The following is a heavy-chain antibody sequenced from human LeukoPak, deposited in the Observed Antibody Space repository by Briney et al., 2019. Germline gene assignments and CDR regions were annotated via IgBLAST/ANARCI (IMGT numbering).Heavy chain of an antibody. D-gene: IGHD2-21*02. V-gene: IGHV1-2*06. Sequence: ASVKVSCKASGYTFTGYYMHSVRQAPGQGLEWMGRINPNSGGANYAQKFQGRVTMTRATSISTAYMELSRLRSDDTAVYYCARDFCGGDCYSRSTYMDVWGKGTTVTVSS. CDR3: ARDFCGGDCYSRSTYMDV. CDR1: GYTFTGYY. J-gene: IGHJ6*04. CDR2: INPNSGGA.